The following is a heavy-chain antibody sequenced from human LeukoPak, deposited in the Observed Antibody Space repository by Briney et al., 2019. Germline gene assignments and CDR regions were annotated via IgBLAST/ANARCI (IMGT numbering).Heavy chain of an antibody. V-gene: IGHV3-30*04. J-gene: IGHJ3*02. CDR1: GFTFSDYA. CDR2: ISYDGSNK. D-gene: IGHD1-26*01. CDR3: ARVKLLRADAFDI. Sequence: GGSLRLSCTASGFTFSDYAMHWVRQAPGKGLEWVAVISYDGSNKYYADSVKGRFTISRDNSKNTLYLQMNSLRAEDTAVYYCARVKLLRADAFDIWGQGTMVTVSS.